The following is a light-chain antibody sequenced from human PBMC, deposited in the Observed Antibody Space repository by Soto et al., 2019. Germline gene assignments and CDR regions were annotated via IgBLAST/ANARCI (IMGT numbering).Light chain of an antibody. CDR1: SSDVGGYNY. Sequence: QSVLTQPAAVSGSPGQSITISCTGTSSDVGGYNYVSWYQQPPGKAPKLMIYEVSNRPSGVSNRFSGYKSGNTASLTISGLQAEDEADYYCSSYTSSSTVYVFGTGTKV. J-gene: IGLJ1*01. V-gene: IGLV2-14*01. CDR3: SSYTSSSTVYV. CDR2: EVS.